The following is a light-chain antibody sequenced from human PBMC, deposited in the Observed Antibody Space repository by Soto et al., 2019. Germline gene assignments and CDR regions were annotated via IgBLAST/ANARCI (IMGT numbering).Light chain of an antibody. Sequence: DIVMTQSSLSLPVTPGEPASISCRSSQSLLHSNGYTYLDWYLQKPGQSPQLLIYLGSNRASGVPDRFSGSGSGTDFTLKISRVEAEDVGVYYCMQALQTPRTFGQGTKLEIK. V-gene: IGKV2-28*01. CDR3: MQALQTPRT. CDR1: QSLLHSNGYTY. J-gene: IGKJ2*02. CDR2: LGS.